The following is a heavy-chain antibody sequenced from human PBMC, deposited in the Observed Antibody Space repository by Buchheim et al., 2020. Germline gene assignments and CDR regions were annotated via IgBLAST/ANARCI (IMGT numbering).Heavy chain of an antibody. D-gene: IGHD1-1*01. CDR3: ARCTGDYYYYGMDV. Sequence: EVQLVESGGGLVQPGGSLRLSCAASGFTVSSNYMSWVRQAPGKGLEWVSVIYSGGSTYYSDSVKGRFTISRDNSKNTLYLQMNSLRAEDTAVYYCARCTGDYYYYGMDVWGQGTT. J-gene: IGHJ6*02. V-gene: IGHV3-66*01. CDR2: IYSGGST. CDR1: GFTVSSNY.